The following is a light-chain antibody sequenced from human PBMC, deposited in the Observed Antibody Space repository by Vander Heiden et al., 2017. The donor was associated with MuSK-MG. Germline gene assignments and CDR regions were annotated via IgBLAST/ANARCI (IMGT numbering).Light chain of an antibody. Sequence: QSVLTQPPSVSGAPGQRVTISCTGSSSNIGAGYDVHWYQQLPGTAPNLLIYGNSNRPSGVPDRFSGSKSGTSASLAIPGLQAEEEADYYCQSYDSSLSGSVFGGGTKLTVL. CDR1: SSNIGAGYD. J-gene: IGLJ3*02. CDR3: QSYDSSLSGSV. V-gene: IGLV1-40*01. CDR2: GNS.